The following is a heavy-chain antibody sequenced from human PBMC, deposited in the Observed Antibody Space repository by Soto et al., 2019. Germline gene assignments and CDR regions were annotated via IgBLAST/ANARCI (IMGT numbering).Heavy chain of an antibody. CDR2: IDPRDSYT. D-gene: IGHD2-2*01. CDR3: ARIYCSSSTCDSWFDP. CDR1: GYTFTTFW. J-gene: IGHJ5*02. Sequence: PGESLKISCTGFGYTFTTFWISWVRQMPGRGLEWMGRIDPRDSYTNYSPSFQGHVTISADKSISTAYLQWGSLKASDTAMYYCARIYCSSSTCDSWFDPGGQGTLVTVSS. V-gene: IGHV5-10-1*01.